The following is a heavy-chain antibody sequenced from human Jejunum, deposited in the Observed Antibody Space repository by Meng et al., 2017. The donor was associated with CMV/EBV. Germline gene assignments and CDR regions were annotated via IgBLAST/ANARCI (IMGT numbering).Heavy chain of an antibody. CDR3: ATYRGAYGDSDY. CDR2: INNGGGNI. J-gene: IGHJ4*02. D-gene: IGHD4-17*01. V-gene: IGHV3-48*03. CDR1: GLSFSGNE. Sequence: ASGLSFSGNEMSWVRQGPGKGLEWVSYINNGGGNIQYADYVKGRFTSSRDNAKNLLYLEMNSLRVEDTAIYYCATYRGAYGDSDYWGQGTLVTVSS.